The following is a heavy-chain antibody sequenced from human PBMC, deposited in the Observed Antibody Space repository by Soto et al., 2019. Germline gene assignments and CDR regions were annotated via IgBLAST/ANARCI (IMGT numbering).Heavy chain of an antibody. V-gene: IGHV1-3*01. CDR1: GYTFSNYA. J-gene: IGHJ3*02. CDR3: ARSYDDLLTGYSQDAFEI. CDR2: INAGNGNT. D-gene: IGHD3-9*01. Sequence: ASVEVSCKASGYTFSNYAMHWVRQAPGERLAWMGWINAGNGNTKYSQKFQGRVTITRDTSASTAYMELSSLRSEDTAVYYCARSYDDLLTGYSQDAFEIWGQGTVVTVTS.